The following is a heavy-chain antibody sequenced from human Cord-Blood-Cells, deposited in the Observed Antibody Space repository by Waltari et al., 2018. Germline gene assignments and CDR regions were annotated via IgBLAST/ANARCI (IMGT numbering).Heavy chain of an antibody. CDR3: AIRYCSGGSCYSDY. D-gene: IGHD2-15*01. Sequence: QVQLVQSGAGVKKPGSSVKVSCKASGGTLSSYAIGWVRQAPGQGLEWMGGIIPIFGTANYAQKFQGRVTITADKSTSTAYMELSSLRSDDTAVYYCAIRYCSGGSCYSDYWGQGTLVTVSS. V-gene: IGHV1-69*06. CDR1: GGTLSSYA. CDR2: IIPIFGTA. J-gene: IGHJ4*02.